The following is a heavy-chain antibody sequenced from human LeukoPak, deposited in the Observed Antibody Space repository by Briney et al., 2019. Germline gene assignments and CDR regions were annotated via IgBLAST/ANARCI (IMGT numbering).Heavy chain of an antibody. J-gene: IGHJ4*02. Sequence: TGGSLRLSCAASGFTFSSYWMHWVRQAPGKGLVWVSRINSDESTTNYADSVKGRFTISRDNAENTLYLQMNSLRAEDTAVYYCATSRSFDYWGQGTLVTVSS. D-gene: IGHD3-16*02. CDR1: GFTFSSYW. V-gene: IGHV3-74*01. CDR2: INSDESTT. CDR3: ATSRSFDY.